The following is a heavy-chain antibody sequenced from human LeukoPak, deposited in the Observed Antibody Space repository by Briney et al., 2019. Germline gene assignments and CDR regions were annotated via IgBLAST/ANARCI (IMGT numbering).Heavy chain of an antibody. J-gene: IGHJ4*02. V-gene: IGHV3-66*01. CDR1: GFTVSGNY. CDR3: ARGLSGSGSDCCPFKY. Sequence: PGGSLRLSCGASGFTVSGNYMSWVRQAPGKGLEWVSVIYSDGSTYYADSVEGRFTISRDNSKNTLYLQMNSLRAEDTAVYYCARGLSGSGSDCCPFKYWGQGILVTVSS. D-gene: IGHD2-21*02. CDR2: IYSDGST.